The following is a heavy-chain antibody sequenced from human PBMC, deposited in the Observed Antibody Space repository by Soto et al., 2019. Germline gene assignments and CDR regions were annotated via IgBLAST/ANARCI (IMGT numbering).Heavy chain of an antibody. CDR3: ARTVYDILTGYHALSP. Sequence: TLTLTCTFSGFSLSTSGMCVSWIRQPPGKALEWLARIDWDDEKYYSTSLKTRLTISKDTSKNQVVLTMTNMDPVDTATYYCARTVYDILTGYHALSPWGQGTLVTVSS. CDR1: GFSLSTSGMC. J-gene: IGHJ5*02. CDR2: IDWDDEK. V-gene: IGHV2-70*11. D-gene: IGHD3-9*01.